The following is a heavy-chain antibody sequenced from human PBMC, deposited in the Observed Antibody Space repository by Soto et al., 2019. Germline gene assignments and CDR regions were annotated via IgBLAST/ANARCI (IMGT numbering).Heavy chain of an antibody. CDR1: GGSISGSSYY. D-gene: IGHD4-17*01. CDR3: ARFPGATYGDYGGGINY. J-gene: IGHJ4*02. V-gene: IGHV4-39*01. Sequence: PSETLSLTCTVSGGSISGSSYYWGWIRQPPGKGLECIGSVHYSGSTDYNPSLKSRVTISVDTSKNQFSLKLTSVTAADTAVYFCARFPGATYGDYGGGINYWGQGTLVTVSS. CDR2: VHYSGST.